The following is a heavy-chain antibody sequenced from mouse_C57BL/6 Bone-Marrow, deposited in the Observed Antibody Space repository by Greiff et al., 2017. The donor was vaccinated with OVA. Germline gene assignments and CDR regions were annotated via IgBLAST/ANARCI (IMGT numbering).Heavy chain of an antibody. V-gene: IGHV1-7*01. D-gene: IGHD2-5*01. CDR1: GYTFTSYW. CDR3: ANSNYRYFDV. CDR2: INPSSGYT. J-gene: IGHJ1*03. Sequence: QVQLQQSGAELVKPGASVKLSCKASGYTFTSYWMHWVKQRPGQGLEWIGYINPSSGYTKYNQKFKDKATLTADKSSSTAYMQLSSLTYEDSAVYYCANSNYRYFDVWGTGTTVTVSS.